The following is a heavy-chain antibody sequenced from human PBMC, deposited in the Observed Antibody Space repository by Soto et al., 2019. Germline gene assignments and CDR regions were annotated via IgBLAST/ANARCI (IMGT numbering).Heavy chain of an antibody. V-gene: IGHV6-1*01. J-gene: IGHJ6*02. CDR3: ARSEEDSDYYYYGLDV. CDR2: TYYRSRWYS. CDR1: GDSFSSSSVA. Sequence: SLTCVISGDSFSSSSVAWNWVRQSPSRGLEWLGRTYYRSRWYSDFAVSVRGRIVINADTSKNQFSLQLNSVTPEDTAVYFCARSEEDSDYYYYGLDVWGQGTTVTVSS. D-gene: IGHD2-15*01.